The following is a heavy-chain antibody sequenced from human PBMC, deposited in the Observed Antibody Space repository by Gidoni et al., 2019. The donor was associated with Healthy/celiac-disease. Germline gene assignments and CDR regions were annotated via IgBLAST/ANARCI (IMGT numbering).Heavy chain of an antibody. CDR2: ISAYNGNT. Sequence: QVQLVQSGAEVKKPGASVKVSCQASGYTFTSHGISWVRQAPGQGLEWMGWISAYNGNTNEAQKRQGRVTMTTDTSTSAAYMELRSLRSDETAVYYCARDTIVVVVAAATETSYYDYGMDVWGQETTVTVSS. CDR3: ARDTIVVVVAAATETSYYDYGMDV. V-gene: IGHV1-18*01. CDR1: GYTFTSHG. D-gene: IGHD2-15*01. J-gene: IGHJ6*02.